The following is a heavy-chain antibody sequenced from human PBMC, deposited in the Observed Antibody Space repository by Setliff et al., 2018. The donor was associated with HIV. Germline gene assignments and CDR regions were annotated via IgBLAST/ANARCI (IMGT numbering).Heavy chain of an antibody. Sequence: SETLSLTCTVSGDSISSGGYYWSWIRQHAGKGLEWIGYIYYSGSTYYNPSLKSRVTISVDTSKNQFSLKLSSVTAADTAVYYCARVGITMVRGVMAARFDPWGQGTLVTVSS. CDR2: IYYSGST. J-gene: IGHJ5*02. CDR3: ARVGITMVRGVMAARFDP. D-gene: IGHD3-10*01. V-gene: IGHV4-31*02. CDR1: GDSISSGGYY.